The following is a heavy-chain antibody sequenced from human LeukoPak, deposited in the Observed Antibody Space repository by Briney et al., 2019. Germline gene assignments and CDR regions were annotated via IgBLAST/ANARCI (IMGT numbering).Heavy chain of an antibody. CDR3: ARSYYDYVWGSYRTDY. Sequence: GGSLRLSCAASGFTFSSHWMSWVRRAPGKGLEWVANINQDGSEKYYVDSVKGRFTISRDNAKNSLYLQMNSLRAEDTAVYYCARSYYDYVWGSYRTDYWGQGTLVTVSS. CDR2: INQDGSEK. J-gene: IGHJ4*02. V-gene: IGHV3-7*01. D-gene: IGHD3-16*02. CDR1: GFTFSSHW.